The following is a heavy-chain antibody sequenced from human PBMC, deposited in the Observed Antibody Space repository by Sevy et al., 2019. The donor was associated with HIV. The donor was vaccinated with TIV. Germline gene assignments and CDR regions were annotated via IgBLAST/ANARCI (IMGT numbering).Heavy chain of an antibody. CDR2: VSWNSRNI. Sequence: GGSLRLSCAASGFPFNDHAMHWVRQVPGKGLEWVSGVSWNSRNIGYADSVKGRFTISRDNANHFLYLEMNSLRPEDTAFYYCAKDINRGCDGINCYPYYYYFYGLDVWRQGTTVTVSS. CDR1: GFPFNDHA. J-gene: IGHJ6*02. CDR3: AKDINRGCDGINCYPYYYYFYGLDV. D-gene: IGHD2-21*01. V-gene: IGHV3-9*01.